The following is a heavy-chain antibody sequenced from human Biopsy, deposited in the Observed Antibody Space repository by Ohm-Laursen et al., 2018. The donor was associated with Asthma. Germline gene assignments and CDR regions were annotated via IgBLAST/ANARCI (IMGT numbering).Heavy chain of an antibody. CDR3: ARDYDGDYVQRHLPLAY. V-gene: IGHV1-69*15. D-gene: IGHD4-17*01. J-gene: IGHJ4*02. CDR1: GGTFSTFG. Sequence: SSVKVSCNASGGTFSTFGISWVRQAPGQGLEWMGRIIPFYGTATYAQNFQGRLTLTADESTSTAYMELSSLRSEDTAVYFCARDYDGDYVQRHLPLAYWGQGTLVTVSS. CDR2: IIPFYGTA.